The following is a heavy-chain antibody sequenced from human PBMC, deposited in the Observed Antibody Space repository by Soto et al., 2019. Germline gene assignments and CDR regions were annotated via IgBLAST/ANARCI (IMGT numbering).Heavy chain of an antibody. CDR2: IYYSGST. CDR1: GGSISSSSYY. V-gene: IGHV4-39*01. J-gene: IGHJ4*02. CDR3: ARHDSSSSDIPSYYFDY. D-gene: IGHD6-6*01. Sequence: SETLSLTCTVSGGSISSSSYYWGWIRQPPGKGLEWIGSIYYSGSTYYNPSLKSRVTISVDTSKNQFSLKLSSVTAADTAVYYCARHDSSSSDIPSYYFDYWGQGTLVTVSS.